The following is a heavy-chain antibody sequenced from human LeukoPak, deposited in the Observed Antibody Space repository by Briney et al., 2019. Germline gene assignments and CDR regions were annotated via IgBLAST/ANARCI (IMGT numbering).Heavy chain of an antibody. CDR3: ARHLNGGTHPLDN. J-gene: IGHJ4*02. CDR1: GASMSGQH. D-gene: IGHD2-8*01. Sequence: PSETLSLTCTVSGASMSGQHWSWIRQAPGKGLEWIAWIHYDGRTNYSPSLKSRLSLSVDTSTNQFSLSLNPVTAADTAVYFCARHLNGGTHPLDNWGPGIRVIVSP. V-gene: IGHV4-59*08. CDR2: IHYDGRT.